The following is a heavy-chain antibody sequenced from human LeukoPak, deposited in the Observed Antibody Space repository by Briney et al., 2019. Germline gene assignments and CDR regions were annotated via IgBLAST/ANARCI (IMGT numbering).Heavy chain of an antibody. CDR3: ARGGLIFGVMCDY. Sequence: GRSLRLSCAASGFTFSNYEMNWVRQAPGKGLEWIAYISNSGRTIFYADSVRGRFTVSRDDAKNSLYLQMHNVRVEDTATYYCARGGLIFGVMCDYWGQGALVTVSS. V-gene: IGHV3-48*03. CDR2: ISNSGRTI. D-gene: IGHD3-3*01. J-gene: IGHJ4*02. CDR1: GFTFSNYE.